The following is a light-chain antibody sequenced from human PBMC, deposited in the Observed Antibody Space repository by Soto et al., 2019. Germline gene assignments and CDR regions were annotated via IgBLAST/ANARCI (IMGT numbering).Light chain of an antibody. CDR1: QRVYSK. J-gene: IGKJ5*01. V-gene: IGKV3-15*01. Sequence: EILMTQSPDTLSVSPGESATLSCRASQRVYSKLAWYQQRPGQAPRLLIHGASTRATGVPARFSGRGSGTEFTLTISSLQSEDFAVYYCQQYTNWPPNTFGQGTRLEIK. CDR3: QQYTNWPPNT. CDR2: GAS.